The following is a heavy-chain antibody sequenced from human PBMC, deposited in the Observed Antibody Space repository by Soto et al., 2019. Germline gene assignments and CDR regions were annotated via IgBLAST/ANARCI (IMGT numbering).Heavy chain of an antibody. D-gene: IGHD2-15*01. CDR2: IDPSDSYT. CDR1: GYSFTSYW. J-gene: IGHJ4*02. CDR3: ASWVEFCSGGSCYSGLDY. Sequence: PGESLKISCKGSGYSFTSYWISWVRQMPGKGLEWMGRIDPSDSYTNYSPSFQGHVTISADKSISTAYLQWSSLKASDTAMYYCASWVEFCSGGSCYSGLDYWGQGTLVTVSS. V-gene: IGHV5-10-1*01.